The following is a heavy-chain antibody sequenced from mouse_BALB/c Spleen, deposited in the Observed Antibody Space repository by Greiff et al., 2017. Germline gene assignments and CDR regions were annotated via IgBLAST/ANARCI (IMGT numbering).Heavy chain of an antibody. CDR1: GFTFSSFG. CDR3: ARGDYDYDWCAY. Sequence: EVMLVESGGGLVQPGGSRKLSCAASGFTFSSFGMHWVRQAPEKGLEWVAYISSGSSTIYYADTVKGRFTISRDNPKNTLFLQMTSLRSEDTAMYYCARGDYDYDWCAYWGQGTLVTVSA. V-gene: IGHV5-17*02. J-gene: IGHJ3*01. CDR2: ISSGSSTI. D-gene: IGHD2-4*01.